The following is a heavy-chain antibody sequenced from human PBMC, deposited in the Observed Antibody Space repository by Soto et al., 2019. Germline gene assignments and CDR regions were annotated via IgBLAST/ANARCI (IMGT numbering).Heavy chain of an antibody. CDR3: ARDPAQGGSWFFLGADY. D-gene: IGHD6-13*01. CDR1: GFTFSSYA. Sequence: PGGSLRLSCAASGFTFSSYAMHWVRQAPGKGLEWVAFISYDGSNKYYADSVKGRFTISRDNSKNTLYLQMNSLRAEDTAVYYCARDPAQGGSWFFLGADYWGQGTLVTVSS. CDR2: ISYDGSNK. V-gene: IGHV3-30-3*01. J-gene: IGHJ4*02.